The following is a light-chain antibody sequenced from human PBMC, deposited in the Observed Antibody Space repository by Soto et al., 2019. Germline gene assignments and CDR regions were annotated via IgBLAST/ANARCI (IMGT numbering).Light chain of an antibody. Sequence: IVMTRSPATLSVSPGERATLSCRASQSVRGNLAWYQQKPGQSPRLLIYGASSTATGIPARFSGSGSGTEFTLTISSLQSEDFAVYYCQQYNNWPRTFGQGTKVDIK. J-gene: IGKJ1*01. V-gene: IGKV3-15*01. CDR1: QSVRGN. CDR3: QQYNNWPRT. CDR2: GAS.